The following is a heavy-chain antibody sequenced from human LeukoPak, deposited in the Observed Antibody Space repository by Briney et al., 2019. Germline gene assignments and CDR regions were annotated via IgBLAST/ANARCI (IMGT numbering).Heavy chain of an antibody. Sequence: GGSLRLSCAASGFTFSSYAMSWVRQAPGKGLEWVSAISGSGGSTYYADSVKGRFTISRDNSKNTLYLQMNSLRAEDTAVYYCANPLEYSSSPRDYWGQGTLVTVSS. CDR3: ANPLEYSSSPRDY. CDR1: GFTFSSYA. CDR2: ISGSGGST. V-gene: IGHV3-23*01. D-gene: IGHD6-6*01. J-gene: IGHJ4*02.